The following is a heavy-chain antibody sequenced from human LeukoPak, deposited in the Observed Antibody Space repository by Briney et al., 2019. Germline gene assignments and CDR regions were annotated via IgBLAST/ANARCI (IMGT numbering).Heavy chain of an antibody. Sequence: GRSLRLSCAASGFTFSSYGMPWVRQAPGKGLEWVAVIWYDGSNKYYADSVKGRFTISRDNSKNTLYLQMNSLRAEDTAVYYCAKGGYDSSGYSFDPWGQGTLVTVSS. V-gene: IGHV3-33*06. J-gene: IGHJ5*02. CDR2: IWYDGSNK. D-gene: IGHD3-22*01. CDR3: AKGGYDSSGYSFDP. CDR1: GFTFSSYG.